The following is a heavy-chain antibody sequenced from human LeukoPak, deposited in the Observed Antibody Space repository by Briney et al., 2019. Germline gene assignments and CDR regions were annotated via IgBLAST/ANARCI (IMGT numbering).Heavy chain of an antibody. J-gene: IGHJ4*02. CDR3: ARDERGYSGDD. Sequence: GASVKVSSTASGYTFNTYGISWVRQAPVQGLEWMGWISAYNGVTNYAQKFQDRVTMTTDSSTTTAYMELRSLRSDDTAVYYCARDERGYSGDDWGQGTLVTVSS. CDR2: ISAYNGVT. V-gene: IGHV1-18*01. D-gene: IGHD5-18*01. CDR1: GYTFNTYG.